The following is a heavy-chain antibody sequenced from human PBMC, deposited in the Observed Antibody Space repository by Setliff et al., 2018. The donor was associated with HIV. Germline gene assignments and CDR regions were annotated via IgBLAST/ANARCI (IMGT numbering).Heavy chain of an antibody. CDR1: GGSFSGYY. V-gene: IGHV4-34*01. D-gene: IGHD3-22*01. CDR3: ARSRIRGYYDTSPAMAFDI. Sequence: NPSETLSLTCAVYGGSFSGYYWSWIRQPPGKGLEWIGEINHSGSTNYNSSLKSRIVISLDTSKKQFSLHFYSVTAADTAVYYCARSRIRGYYDTSPAMAFDIWGQGTMVTVSS. J-gene: IGHJ3*02. CDR2: INHSGST.